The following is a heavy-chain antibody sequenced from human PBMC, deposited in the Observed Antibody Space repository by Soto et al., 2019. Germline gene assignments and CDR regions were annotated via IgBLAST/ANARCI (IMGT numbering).Heavy chain of an antibody. V-gene: IGHV4-61*01. J-gene: IGHJ6*02. CDR2: IYYSGST. CDR1: GGSVSSGSYY. CDR3: ARGGYSYGGWLGYYYGVDV. Sequence: SETLSLTCTVSGGSVSSGSYYWSWIRQPPGKGLEWIGYIYYSGSTNYNPSLKSRVTISVDTSKNQFSLKLSSVTAADTAVYYCARGGYSYGGWLGYYYGVDVWGQGTTVTVSS. D-gene: IGHD5-18*01.